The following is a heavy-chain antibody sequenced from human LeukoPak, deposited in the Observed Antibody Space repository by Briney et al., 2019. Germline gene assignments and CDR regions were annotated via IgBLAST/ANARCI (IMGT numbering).Heavy chain of an antibody. Sequence: PSETLSLTCAVYGGSFSGYYWSWIRQPPGKGLEWIGEINHSGSTNYNPSLKSRVTMSVDTSKNQFSLKLSSVTAADTAVYYCARRGVVPAAIFYWGQGTLVTVSS. CDR1: GGSFSGYY. V-gene: IGHV4-34*01. CDR3: ARRGVVPAAIFY. D-gene: IGHD2-2*01. CDR2: INHSGST. J-gene: IGHJ4*02.